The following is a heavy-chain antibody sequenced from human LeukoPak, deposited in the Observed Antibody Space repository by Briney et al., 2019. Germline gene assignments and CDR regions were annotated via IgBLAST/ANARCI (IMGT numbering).Heavy chain of an antibody. V-gene: IGHV4-39*07. CDR2: IYYSGST. CDR1: GGSISSSSYY. D-gene: IGHD6-19*01. CDR3: ARDSSYSSGLDY. Sequence: SETLSLTCTVSGGSISSSSYYWGWIRRPPGKGLEWIGSIYYSGSTNYNPSLKSRVTISVDTSKNQFSLKLSSVTAADTAVYYCARDSSYSSGLDYWGQGTLVTVSS. J-gene: IGHJ4*02.